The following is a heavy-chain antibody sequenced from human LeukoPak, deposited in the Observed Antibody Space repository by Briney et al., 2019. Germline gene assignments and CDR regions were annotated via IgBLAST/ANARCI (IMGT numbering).Heavy chain of an antibody. Sequence: SSETLSLTCTVSGYSISSSYYWSWIRQPPGKGLEWIGYIYYSGSTNYNPSLKSRVTISVDTSKNQFSLKLSSVTAADTAVYYCARTTSGYVRVFDYWGQGTLVTVSS. D-gene: IGHD5-12*01. V-gene: IGHV4-59*08. CDR1: GYSISSSYY. CDR3: ARTTSGYVRVFDY. J-gene: IGHJ4*02. CDR2: IYYSGST.